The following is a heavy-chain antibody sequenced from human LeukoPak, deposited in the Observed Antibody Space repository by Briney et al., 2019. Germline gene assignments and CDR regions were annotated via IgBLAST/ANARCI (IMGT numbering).Heavy chain of an antibody. Sequence: ASVKVPCKASGYTFTSYYMHWVRQAPGQGLEWMGIINPSGGSTSYAQKFQGRVTMTRDTSTSTVYMELSSLRSEDTAVYYCARDLLPKQYSSGSDYWGQGTLVTVSS. CDR3: ARDLLPKQYSSGSDY. CDR2: INPSGGST. V-gene: IGHV1-46*01. CDR1: GYTFTSYY. D-gene: IGHD3-22*01. J-gene: IGHJ4*02.